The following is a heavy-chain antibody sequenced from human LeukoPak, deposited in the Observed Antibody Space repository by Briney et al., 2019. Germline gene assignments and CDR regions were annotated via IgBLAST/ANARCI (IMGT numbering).Heavy chain of an antibody. D-gene: IGHD3-22*01. CDR1: GGSISSGSYY. V-gene: IGHV4-31*03. J-gene: IGHJ3*02. CDR3: ARYSITMIVVVTGSAFDI. Sequence: SETLSLTCTVSGGSISSGSYYWSWIRQPAGKGLEWIGYIYYSGSTYYNPSLKSRVTISVDTSKNQFSLKLSSVTAADTAVYYCARYSITMIVVVTGSAFDIWGQGTMVTVSS. CDR2: IYYSGST.